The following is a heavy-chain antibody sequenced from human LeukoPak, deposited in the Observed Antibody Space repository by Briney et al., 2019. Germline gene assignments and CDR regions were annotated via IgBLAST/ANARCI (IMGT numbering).Heavy chain of an antibody. CDR1: GFTFSSSA. J-gene: IGHJ4*02. CDR3: AKETNQAVAGALDY. D-gene: IGHD6-19*01. V-gene: IGHV3-23*01. Sequence: GGLLRLSGTASGFTFSSSAMSWVGQAPGKGLDWVSAISGSGGSTYYADSVKGRFTISRDNSKNTLYLQMNSLRAEDTAVYYCAKETNQAVAGALDYWGQGTLVTVSS. CDR2: ISGSGGST.